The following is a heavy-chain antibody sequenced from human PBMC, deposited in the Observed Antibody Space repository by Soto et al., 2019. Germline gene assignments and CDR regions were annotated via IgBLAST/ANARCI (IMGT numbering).Heavy chain of an antibody. Sequence: SVEVSCKASGGTFSIYTISWVRQAPGQGLEWMGRIIPILGIANYAQKFQGRVTITADKSTSTAYMELSSLRSEGTAVYYCARRRGGSGPFDIWGQGTMVTVSS. CDR1: GGTFSIYT. V-gene: IGHV1-69*02. CDR3: ARRRGGSGPFDI. CDR2: IIPILGIA. J-gene: IGHJ3*02. D-gene: IGHD2-15*01.